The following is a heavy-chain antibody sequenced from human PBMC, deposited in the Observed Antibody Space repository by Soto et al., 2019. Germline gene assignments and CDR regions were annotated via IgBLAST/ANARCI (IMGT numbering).Heavy chain of an antibody. J-gene: IGHJ3*02. CDR3: ARVEQQLKVVAAFDI. D-gene: IGHD6-13*01. Sequence: SLRLSCAASGFTFSSYAMHWVRQAPGKGLEWVAVISYDGSNKYYADSVKGRFTISRDNSKNTLYLQMNSLRAEDTAVYYCARVEQQLKVVAAFDIWGQGTMVTVSS. CDR1: GFTFSSYA. CDR2: ISYDGSNK. V-gene: IGHV3-30-3*01.